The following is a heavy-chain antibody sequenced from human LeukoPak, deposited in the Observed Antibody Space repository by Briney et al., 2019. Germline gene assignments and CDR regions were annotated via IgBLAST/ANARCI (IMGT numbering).Heavy chain of an antibody. CDR3: ASAQLEPFYYYYYMDV. V-gene: IGHV1-69*06. CDR1: GGTFSSYA. J-gene: IGHJ6*03. CDR2: IIPIFGTA. D-gene: IGHD1-1*01. Sequence: PMASVKVSCKASGGTFSSYAISWVRQAPGQGLEWMGGIIPIFGTANYAQKFQGRVTITADKSTSTAYMELSSLRSEDTAVYYCASAQLEPFYYYYYMDVWGKGTTVTVSS.